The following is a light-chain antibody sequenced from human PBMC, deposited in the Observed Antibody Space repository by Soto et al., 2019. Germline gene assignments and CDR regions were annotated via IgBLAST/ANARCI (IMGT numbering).Light chain of an antibody. J-gene: IGLJ1*01. CDR1: SSNIGGNS. CDR2: DDD. Sequence: QSVLTLPPSVSAAPGQRVILSYSGRSSNIGGNSVSWYQQLPGTAPKLLIYDDDKRPSGIPDRFSGSKSGTSATLGITGFQTGDEADYYCGSWDSSLSAYVFGTGTKVTVL. CDR3: GSWDSSLSAYV. V-gene: IGLV1-51*01.